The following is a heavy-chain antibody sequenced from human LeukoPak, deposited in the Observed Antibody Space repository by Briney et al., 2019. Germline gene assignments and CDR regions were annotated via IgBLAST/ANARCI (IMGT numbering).Heavy chain of an antibody. D-gene: IGHD3-22*01. J-gene: IGHJ4*02. CDR1: GFTFSSYG. Sequence: PGGSLRLSCAASGFTFSSYGMHWVRQAPGKGLEWVAFVSYDGSNKYYADSVKGRFTISRDNSKNTLYLQMNSLRAEDTAVYYCAKDLFYYDKGGFDYWGQGTPVTVSS. V-gene: IGHV3-30*18. CDR2: VSYDGSNK. CDR3: AKDLFYYDKGGFDY.